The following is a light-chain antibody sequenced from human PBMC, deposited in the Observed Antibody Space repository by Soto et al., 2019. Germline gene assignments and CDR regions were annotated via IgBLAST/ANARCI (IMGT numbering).Light chain of an antibody. Sequence: QVTQFPSSPSASVGDRVTITCRPSQGIRNDLGWYQQKPGKAPKLLIYGASNLQTGVPSRFSGSGSGTDFTLTISSLQPEDVGTYYCLQEYSYPLIFGGGTKVEIK. J-gene: IGKJ4*01. CDR3: LQEYSYPLI. V-gene: IGKV1-6*01. CDR1: QGIRND. CDR2: GAS.